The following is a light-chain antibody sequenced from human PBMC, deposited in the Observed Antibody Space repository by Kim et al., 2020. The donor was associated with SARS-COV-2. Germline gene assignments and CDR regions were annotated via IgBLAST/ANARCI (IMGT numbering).Light chain of an antibody. V-gene: IGKV4-1*01. J-gene: IGKJ1*01. CDR3: QQYYSTPRT. CDR1: QSILYSSINKNY. Sequence: DIVMTQSPDSLAVSLGERATINCKSSQSILYSSINKNYLAWYQQRPGQPPKLLIYWASTLESGVPDRFSGSGSGTDFTLTISSLQAEDVAVYYCQQYYSTPRTFGPGTKVDIK. CDR2: WAS.